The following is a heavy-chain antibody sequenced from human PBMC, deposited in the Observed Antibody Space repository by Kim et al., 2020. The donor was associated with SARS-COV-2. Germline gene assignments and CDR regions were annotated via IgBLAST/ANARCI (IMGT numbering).Heavy chain of an antibody. Sequence: GGSLRLSCGASGFTFSSYHMNWVRQAPGKGLECVSYISNDGETTRYADSVKGRFTISRDNAKNTLHLQMTSLRAEDSAVYYCAKGLRKVRGISIGRTGRWGGMGGVDLWRRGPTVTVFS. CDR3: AKGLRKVRGISIGRTGRWGGMGGVDL. D-gene: IGHD3-10*01. CDR1: GFTFSSYH. J-gene: IGHJ6*01. V-gene: IGHV3-48*04. CDR2: ISNDGETT.